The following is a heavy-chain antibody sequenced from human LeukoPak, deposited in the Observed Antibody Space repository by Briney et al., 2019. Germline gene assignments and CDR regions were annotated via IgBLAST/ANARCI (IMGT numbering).Heavy chain of an antibody. CDR2: ISAYNGNT. CDR3: ARGNQGSVGATTTGFDY. D-gene: IGHD1-26*01. V-gene: IGHV1-18*01. Sequence: ASVKVSCKASGYTFTSYGISWVRQAPGQGLEWMGWISAYNGNTNYAQKLQGRVTMTTDTSTSTAYMELRSLRSDDTAVYYCARGNQGSVGATTTGFDYWGQGTLVTVSS. CDR1: GYTFTSYG. J-gene: IGHJ4*02.